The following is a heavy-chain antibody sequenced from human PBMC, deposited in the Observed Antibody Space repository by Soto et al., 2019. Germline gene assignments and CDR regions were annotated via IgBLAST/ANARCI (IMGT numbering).Heavy chain of an antibody. CDR1: GFPVSYGYY. CDR2: IYQSGKT. CDR3: ARLYCSSVSCYNDY. Sequence: QVQLQESGPGLVKPSETLSLTCGVSGFPVSYGYYWGWIRQPPGKGLEWLGSIYQSGKTYYNPSLKSRLTLSMDTSKNEFSLRLRSVTAADTAVYFCARLYCSSVSCYNDYWGPGVLVTVSS. J-gene: IGHJ4*02. V-gene: IGHV4-38-2*01. D-gene: IGHD2-2*01.